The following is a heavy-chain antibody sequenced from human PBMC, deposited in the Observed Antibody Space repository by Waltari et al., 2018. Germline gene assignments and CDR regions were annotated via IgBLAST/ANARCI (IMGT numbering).Heavy chain of an antibody. Sequence: EVQLVESGGGLVKPGGSLRLSCAASGFTFSNAWMSWVRQAPGTGLEWVGRIKSKTDGGKTDYAAPVKGRFTISRDDSKNTLYLQMNSLKTEDTAVYYCTTDRYNWNDGPNFRYWGQGTLVTVSS. CDR2: IKSKTDGGKT. D-gene: IGHD1-20*01. V-gene: IGHV3-15*01. CDR3: TTDRYNWNDGPNFRY. CDR1: GFTFSNAW. J-gene: IGHJ4*02.